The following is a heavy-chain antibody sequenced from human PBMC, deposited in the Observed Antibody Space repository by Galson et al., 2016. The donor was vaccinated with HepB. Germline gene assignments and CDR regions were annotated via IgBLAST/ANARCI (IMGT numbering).Heavy chain of an antibody. CDR3: AHMDTLMRAVDH. J-gene: IGHJ4*02. Sequence: PALVKPTQTLTLTCTFSGFSFSTSGVGVGWIRQPPGKALEWLALIYWDDDKRYSPSLNTRLTIAKDTSKNQVVLTMTNMDPVYTGTYYCAHMDTLMRAVDHRGQVTLVTVSS. V-gene: IGHV2-5*02. CDR2: IYWDDDK. D-gene: IGHD5-18*01. CDR1: GFSFSTSGVG.